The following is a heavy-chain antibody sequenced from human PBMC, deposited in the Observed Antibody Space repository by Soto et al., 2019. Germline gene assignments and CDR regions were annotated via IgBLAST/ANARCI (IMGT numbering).Heavy chain of an antibody. D-gene: IGHD2-2*01. CDR2: IYSGGST. CDR1: GFTVSSNY. Sequence: GGSLRLSCAASGFTVSSNYMSWVRQAPGKGLEWVSVIYSGGSTYYADSVKGRFTISRDNSKNTLYLQMNSLRAEDTAVYYCARGHYCSSTSCYAEYGGGYDYWGQGTLVTVSS. J-gene: IGHJ4*02. CDR3: ARGHYCSSTSCYAEYGGGYDY. V-gene: IGHV3-66*01.